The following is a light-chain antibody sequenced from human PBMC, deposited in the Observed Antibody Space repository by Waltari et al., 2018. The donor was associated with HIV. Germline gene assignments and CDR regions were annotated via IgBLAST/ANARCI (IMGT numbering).Light chain of an antibody. CDR1: ALSTHS. Sequence: SYQLTQAPSVSVSPGQTAKITCSGDALSTHSVYWYQQEPGQAPLMMIFKDSERPSEIPARFSASSSGATSILTISGVQAEDEADYYCQSGHNSDSIFGGGTKLTVL. J-gene: IGLJ2*01. V-gene: IGLV3-25*03. CDR2: KDS. CDR3: QSGHNSDSI.